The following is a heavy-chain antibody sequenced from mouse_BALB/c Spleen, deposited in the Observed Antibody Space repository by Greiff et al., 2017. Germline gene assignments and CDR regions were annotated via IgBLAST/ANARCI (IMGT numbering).Heavy chain of an antibody. J-gene: IGHJ2*01. V-gene: IGHV14-3*02. D-gene: IGHD4-1*01. CDR3: ASPELGRHFDY. CDR2: IDPANGNT. CDR1: GFNIKDTY. Sequence: EVQLQQSGAELVKPGASVKLSCTASGFNIKDTYMHWVKQRPEQGLEWIGRIDPANGNTKYDPKFQGKATITADTSSNTAYLQLSSLTSEDTAVYYCASPELGRHFDYWGQGTTLTVSS.